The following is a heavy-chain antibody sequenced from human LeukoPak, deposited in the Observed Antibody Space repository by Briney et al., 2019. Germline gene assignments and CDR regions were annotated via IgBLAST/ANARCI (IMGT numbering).Heavy chain of an antibody. Sequence: SVKVSCKASGYTFTGYYMHWVRQAPGQGLEWMGGIIPIFGTANYAQKFQGRVTITTDESTSTAYMELSSLRSEDTAMYYCARSTEYYDSSGYLGDWFDPWGQGTLVTVSS. CDR1: GYTFTGYY. CDR3: ARSTEYYDSSGYLGDWFDP. J-gene: IGHJ5*02. V-gene: IGHV1-69*05. CDR2: IIPIFGTA. D-gene: IGHD3-22*01.